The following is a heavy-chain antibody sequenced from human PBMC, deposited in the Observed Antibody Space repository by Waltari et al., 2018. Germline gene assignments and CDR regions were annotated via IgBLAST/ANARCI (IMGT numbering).Heavy chain of an antibody. J-gene: IGHJ4*02. CDR1: GDSISGSHH. D-gene: IGHD3-10*01. Sequence: QVQLQESGPGLLQPSETLSLTCAVSGDSISGSHHSVWPRQPPGRGLEWIGSIQPSGNRVESGSTHYRPALKGRVTISADTSKNHFFLRLTSVTVADTAVDYCARNSTMGRGVVPFDFWGQGTLVTVSP. CDR2: IQPSGNRVESGST. CDR3: ARNSTMGRGVVPFDF. V-gene: IGHV4-38-2*01.